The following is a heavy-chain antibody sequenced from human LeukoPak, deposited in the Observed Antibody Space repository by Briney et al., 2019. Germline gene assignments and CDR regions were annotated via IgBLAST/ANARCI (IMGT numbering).Heavy chain of an antibody. D-gene: IGHD3-16*02. CDR2: IHPSTGNP. CDR3: AIAFQSLGGLSLPDF. CDR1: GYTFTNYA. V-gene: IGHV7-4-1*02. J-gene: IGHJ4*02. Sequence: GASVKVSCKASGYTFTNYAMNWVRQAPGQGLEWMGWIHPSTGNPTYAQGFTGRVCFSLDTSVSTTYLQIRGLKAEDTAVYYCAIAFQSLGGLSLPDFWGQGTLVTVSS.